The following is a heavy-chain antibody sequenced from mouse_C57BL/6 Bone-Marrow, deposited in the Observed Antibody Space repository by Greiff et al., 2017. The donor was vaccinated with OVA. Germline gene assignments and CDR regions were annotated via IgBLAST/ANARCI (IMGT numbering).Heavy chain of an antibody. CDR2: INPSSGYT. CDR3: ARRVEEVDDGYYPYYFDY. Sequence: QVQLQQSGAELARPGASVKMSCKASGYTFTSYTMHWVKQRPGQGLEWIGYINPSSGYTNYNQKFKDKATLTADKSSSTAYMQLSSLTSEDSAVYYCARRVEEVDDGYYPYYFDYWGQGTTLTVSS. D-gene: IGHD2-3*01. V-gene: IGHV1-4*01. J-gene: IGHJ2*01. CDR1: GYTFTSYT.